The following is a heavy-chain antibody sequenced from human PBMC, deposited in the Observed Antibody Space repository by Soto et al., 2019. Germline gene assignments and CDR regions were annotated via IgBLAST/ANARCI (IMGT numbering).Heavy chain of an antibody. CDR2: IYYSGST. CDR1: GGSISSYY. CDR3: ARALILTGYYIHDAFDI. V-gene: IGHV4-59*01. J-gene: IGHJ3*02. D-gene: IGHD3-9*01. Sequence: TSETLSLTCTVSGGSISSYYWSWIRQPPGKGLEWIGYIYYSGSTNYNPSLKSRVTISVDTSKNQFSPKLSSVTAADTAVYYCARALILTGYYIHDAFDIWGQGTMVNISS.